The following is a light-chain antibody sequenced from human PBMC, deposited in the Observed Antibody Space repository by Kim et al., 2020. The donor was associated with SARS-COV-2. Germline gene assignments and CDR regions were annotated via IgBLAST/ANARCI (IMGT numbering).Light chain of an antibody. J-gene: IGLJ2*01. CDR3: QAWDSGTVV. V-gene: IGLV3-1*01. CDR2: QDF. CDR1: KLGEKY. Sequence: SYELTQSPSVSVSPGQTVTITCSGDKLGEKYSCWYQQKSGQSPVLVIYQDFKRPSGIPERFSGSNFGNTATLTISGTQAVDEADYYCQAWDSGTVVFGGGTQLTVL.